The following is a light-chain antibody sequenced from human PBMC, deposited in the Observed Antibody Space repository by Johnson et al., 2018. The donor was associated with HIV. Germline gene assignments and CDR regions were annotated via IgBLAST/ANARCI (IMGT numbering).Light chain of an antibody. V-gene: IGLV1-51*02. CDR2: ENN. J-gene: IGLJ1*01. CDR1: SSNIGNNY. Sequence: QSVLTQPPSVSAAPGQKVTISCSGSSSNIGNNYVSWYQQLPGTAPKLLIYENNKRPSGIPDRFSGSKSGTSATLGITGLLTGDEADYYCGTWDSSLSAGYVFGTGTKVSVL. CDR3: GTWDSSLSAGYV.